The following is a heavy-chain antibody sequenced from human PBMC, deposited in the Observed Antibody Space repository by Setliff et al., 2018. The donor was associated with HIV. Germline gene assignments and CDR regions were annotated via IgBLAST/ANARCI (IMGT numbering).Heavy chain of an antibody. D-gene: IGHD3-16*01. Sequence: ASVKVSCKASGYTFTSYAMHWVRQAPGQRLEWMGWINAGNGNTKYSQEFQGRVTITRDTSASTAYMELSSLRSKDMAVYYCARGKVGYDGIMDVWGKGTTVTVSS. CDR3: ARGKVGYDGIMDV. CDR2: INAGNGNT. V-gene: IGHV1-3*03. CDR1: GYTFTSYA. J-gene: IGHJ6*04.